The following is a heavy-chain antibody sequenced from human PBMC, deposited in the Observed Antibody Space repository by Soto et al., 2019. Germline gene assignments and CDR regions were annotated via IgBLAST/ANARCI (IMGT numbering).Heavy chain of an antibody. Sequence: SETLSLTCAVYGGSFSGYYWSWIRQPPGKGLEWIGEINHSGSTNYHPSLKSRVTISVDTSKNQFSLKLSPVTAADRAVYYCARQKDYDILTGYYNWPLDYWGQATLVTGAS. V-gene: IGHV4-34*01. D-gene: IGHD3-9*01. J-gene: IGHJ4*02. CDR2: INHSGST. CDR3: ARQKDYDILTGYYNWPLDY. CDR1: GGSFSGYY.